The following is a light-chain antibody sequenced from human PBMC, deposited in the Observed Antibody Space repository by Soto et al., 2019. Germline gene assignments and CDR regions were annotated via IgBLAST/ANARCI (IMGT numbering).Light chain of an antibody. CDR3: CSFAGSHTSPA. V-gene: IGLV2-11*01. Sequence: QSVLTQPRSVSGSPGQSVTISCTGTGGDVGGYNFVSWYQLHPGKAPKLMIFDVSKRPSGVPDRFSGSKSGNTASLTISGLQADDEADYYCCSFAGSHTSPAFGGGTQVTVL. CDR1: GGDVGGYNF. J-gene: IGLJ1*01. CDR2: DVS.